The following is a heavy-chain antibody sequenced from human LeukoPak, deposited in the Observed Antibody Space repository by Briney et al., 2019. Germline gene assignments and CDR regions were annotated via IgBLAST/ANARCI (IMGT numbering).Heavy chain of an antibody. CDR2: INNDGSEA. CDR1: GFTFNRYW. J-gene: IGHJ4*02. V-gene: IGHV3-7*04. Sequence: GGSLRLSCAASGFTFNRYWMSWVRQAPGKGLEWVANINNDGSEAYYVDSVKGRFTISRDNAKNSLSIQMNSLRVEETGVYYCTRDALFGSGRTHLHFWRQGTLVSVSS. CDR3: TRDALFGSGRTHLHF. D-gene: IGHD3-10*01.